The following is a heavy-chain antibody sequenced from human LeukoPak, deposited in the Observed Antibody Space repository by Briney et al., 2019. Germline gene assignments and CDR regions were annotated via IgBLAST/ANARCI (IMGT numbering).Heavy chain of an antibody. V-gene: IGHV1-69*05. CDR3: ARVSTEVDTAMAVFDY. D-gene: IGHD5-18*01. Sequence: SSEPIHSKASGGTFDSYAISWVRQAPGQVLAWMGRIIPIFGTVNYAQKFQGSVAMTTDESTSTAYMALSSLRAEDTAVYYCARVSTEVDTAMAVFDYWGQGTLVTVAS. CDR1: GGTFDSYA. CDR2: IIPIFGTV. J-gene: IGHJ4*02.